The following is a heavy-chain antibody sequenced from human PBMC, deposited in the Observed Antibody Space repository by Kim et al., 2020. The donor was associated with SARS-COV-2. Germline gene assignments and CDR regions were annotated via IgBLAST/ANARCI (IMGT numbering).Heavy chain of an antibody. D-gene: IGHD3-3*02. CDR1: GFTFSTYW. CDR2: IKEDGGEK. J-gene: IGHJ5*02. Sequence: GGSLRLSCAASGFTFSTYWMTWVRQAPGKGLEWVANIKEDGGEKYYVGSVEGRFTISRDSAKNSLFLQMNSLRAEDTAVYYCAGLHSTWGQGTLVTVSS. CDR3: AGLHST. V-gene: IGHV3-7*01.